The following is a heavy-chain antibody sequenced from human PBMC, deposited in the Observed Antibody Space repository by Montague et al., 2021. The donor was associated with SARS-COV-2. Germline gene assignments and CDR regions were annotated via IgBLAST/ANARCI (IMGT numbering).Heavy chain of an antibody. CDR3: TSGGSKFGSEFDY. D-gene: IGHD3-10*01. V-gene: IGHV4-61*02. Sequence: TLSLTCTVSGGSISTGRYFWSWIRRPAGKGLEWIGRISTSGSTHYSPSLKSRVTISVDTSKNRFSLKLDSMTAADTALYYCTSGGSKFGSEFDYWGQGTLVTVSS. CDR1: GGSISTGRYF. J-gene: IGHJ4*02. CDR2: ISTSGST.